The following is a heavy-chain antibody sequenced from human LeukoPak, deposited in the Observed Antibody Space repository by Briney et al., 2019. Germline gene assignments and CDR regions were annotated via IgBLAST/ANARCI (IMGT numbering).Heavy chain of an antibody. Sequence: GESLKISCEASGYTFTNYWVAWVRQMPGKGLEWMGIIYPGDSDTRYSPSFQGQVIISVDKSISTAYLQWSSLKASDTAMYYCAREDGYRAFDIWGQGTMVTVSS. CDR1: GYTFTNYW. V-gene: IGHV5-51*01. J-gene: IGHJ3*02. CDR3: AREDGYRAFDI. CDR2: IYPGDSDT. D-gene: IGHD5-24*01.